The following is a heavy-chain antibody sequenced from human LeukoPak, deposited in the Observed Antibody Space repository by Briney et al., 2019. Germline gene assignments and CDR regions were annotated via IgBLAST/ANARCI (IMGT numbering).Heavy chain of an antibody. Sequence: SETLSLTCTVSGGSMTNYYWHWIRQPAGNGLEWIGHIYGNGNTDFNPSLNSRVTISLDKSQNQFSLQLKSVTAADTAVYYCARGGSSDWYPLMKWGQGILVTVSS. D-gene: IGHD2-21*01. J-gene: IGHJ4*02. V-gene: IGHV4-4*07. CDR1: GGSMTNYY. CDR3: ARGGSSDWYPLMK. CDR2: IYGNGNT.